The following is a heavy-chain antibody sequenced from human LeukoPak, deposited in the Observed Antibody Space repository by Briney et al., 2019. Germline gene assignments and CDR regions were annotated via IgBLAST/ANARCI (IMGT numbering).Heavy chain of an antibody. Sequence: PGGSLRLSCAASGFTFGNNWIAWVRQAPGKGLEWVANLKVKGGEKSSVDSVTGLFTISRDDAQKSLYLQMNSLRAEDTAVYYCARVSVVSYYFDYWGQGSLVTVSS. CDR2: LKVKGGEK. CDR1: GFTFGNNW. J-gene: IGHJ4*02. D-gene: IGHD2-8*02. V-gene: IGHV3-7*01. CDR3: ARVSVVSYYFDY.